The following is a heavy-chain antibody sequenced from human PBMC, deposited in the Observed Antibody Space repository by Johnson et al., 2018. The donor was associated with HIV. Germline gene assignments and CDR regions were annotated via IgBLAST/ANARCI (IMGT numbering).Heavy chain of an antibody. CDR3: AKDKDYRGYTSAWFSTVSAFDI. V-gene: IGHV3-43D*03. CDR1: RFTFDDYA. D-gene: IGHD6-19*01. Sequence: VQLVESGGVVVQPGGSLSPSCETSRFTFDDYAMHWVRQAPGKGLEWVSLINRDGDSTYYADSVKCRITLSRDHRKNSLYLQMNSLRAEDTALSYCAKDKDYRGYTSAWFSTVSAFDIWGQGTMVTVSS. CDR2: INRDGDST. J-gene: IGHJ3*02.